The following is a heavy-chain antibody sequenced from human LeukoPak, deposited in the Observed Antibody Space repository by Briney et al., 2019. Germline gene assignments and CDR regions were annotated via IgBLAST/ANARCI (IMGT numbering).Heavy chain of an antibody. D-gene: IGHD3-9*01. CDR2: ISGSGGST. V-gene: IGHV3-23*01. Sequence: GGSLRLSCAASGFTFSSYAVSWVRQAPGKGLEWVSAISGSGGSTYYADSVKGRFTISRDNSKNTLYLQMNNLRAEDTAVYYCAKDVNILTGYFLDYWGQGTLVTVSS. J-gene: IGHJ4*02. CDR3: AKDVNILTGYFLDY. CDR1: GFTFSSYA.